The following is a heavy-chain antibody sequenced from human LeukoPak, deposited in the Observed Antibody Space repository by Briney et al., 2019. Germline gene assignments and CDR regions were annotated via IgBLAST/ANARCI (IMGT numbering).Heavy chain of an antibody. CDR3: ARAGIPAAASQDY. CDR2: INPSSGVT. D-gene: IGHD6-13*01. CDR1: GYTFTGYY. J-gene: IGHJ4*02. Sequence: ASVKVSCKASGYTFTGYYMHWMRQAPGQGLEWMGWINPSSGVTNYAQKFQGRVTMTRDTSISTAYMELSRLTSDDTAAYYRARAGIPAAASQDYWGQGTLVTVSS. V-gene: IGHV1-2*02.